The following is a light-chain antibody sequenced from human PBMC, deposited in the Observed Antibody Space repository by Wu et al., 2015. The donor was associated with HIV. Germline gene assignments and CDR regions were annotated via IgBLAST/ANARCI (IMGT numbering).Light chain of an antibody. Sequence: IQITQSPSSLSASTGDTVNITCQTSQHIRSALAWYRQKPGKVPELLIYATSTLHRGVPSRFSGSGSGTGFTLTISCLQSEDLATFYXQQYDTFPLTFG. V-gene: IGKV1-8*01. CDR2: ATS. CDR3: QQYDTFPLT. CDR1: QHIRSA. J-gene: IGKJ5*01.